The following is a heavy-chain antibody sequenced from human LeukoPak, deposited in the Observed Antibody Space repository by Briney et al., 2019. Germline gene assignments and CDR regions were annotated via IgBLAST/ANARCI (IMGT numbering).Heavy chain of an antibody. CDR1: GGSISSSSYY. D-gene: IGHD6-19*01. J-gene: IGHJ4*02. V-gene: IGHV4-39*01. Sequence: SETLSLTCTVSGGSISSSSYYWGWIRQPPGKGLGWIGSIYYSGSTYYNPSLKSRVTISVDTSKNQFSLKLSSVTAADTAVYYCARQGVAGSAGYYFDYWGQGTLVTVSS. CDR3: ARQGVAGSAGYYFDY. CDR2: IYYSGST.